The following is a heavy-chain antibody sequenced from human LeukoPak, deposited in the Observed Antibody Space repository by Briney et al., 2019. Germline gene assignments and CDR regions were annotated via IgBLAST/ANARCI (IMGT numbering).Heavy chain of an antibody. CDR3: ARDHARLVGSPPDV. J-gene: IGHJ6*02. V-gene: IGHV3-7*01. CDR1: GFTFSSYW. D-gene: IGHD6-19*01. Sequence: PGGSLRLSCAASGFTFSSYWMSWVRQAPGKGLEWVANIKQDGSEKYYVDSVKGRFTISRDNAKNSLYLQMNSLRAEDTAVYYCARDHARLVGSPPDVWGQGTTVTVSS. CDR2: IKQDGSEK.